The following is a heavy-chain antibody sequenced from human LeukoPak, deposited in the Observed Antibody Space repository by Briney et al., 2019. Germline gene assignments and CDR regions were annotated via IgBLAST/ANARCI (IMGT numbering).Heavy chain of an antibody. CDR3: AKDRSYSWALDY. Sequence: GRSLRLSCAASGFTFSSSNMHWVRQAPGKGLEWVAVISYDGSNKYYAGSVKGRFTISRDNSKNTVYLQMNSLRAEDAAVYYCAKDRSYSWALDYWGQGTLVTVSS. CDR1: GFTFSSSN. CDR2: ISYDGSNK. D-gene: IGHD2-2*01. J-gene: IGHJ4*02. V-gene: IGHV3-30*18.